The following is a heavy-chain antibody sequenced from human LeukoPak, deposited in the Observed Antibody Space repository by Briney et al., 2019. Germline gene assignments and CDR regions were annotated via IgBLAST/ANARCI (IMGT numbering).Heavy chain of an antibody. J-gene: IGHJ4*02. CDR1: GFTFSSYA. CDR3: ARYRSVTTGKRFFDY. V-gene: IGHV3-23*01. CDR2: ISGGGGSI. Sequence: PGGSLRLSCAASGFTFSSYAMSWVRQAPGKGREWVSGISGGGGSIHYADSVKGRFTISRDNSMNTLYLQMNSLRGEDTAVYYCARYRSVTTGKRFFDYWGQGTLVTVSS. D-gene: IGHD4-17*01.